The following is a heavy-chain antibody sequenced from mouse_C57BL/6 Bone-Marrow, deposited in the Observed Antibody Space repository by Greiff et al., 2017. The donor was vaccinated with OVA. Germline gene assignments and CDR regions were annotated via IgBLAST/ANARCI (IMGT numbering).Heavy chain of an antibody. Sequence: DVQLVESGPGLVKPSQSLSLTCSVTGYSITSGYYWNWIRQFPGNKLEWMGYISYDGSNNYNPSLKNRISITRDTSKNQFFLKLNSVTTEDTATYYCARTAQARLFAYWGQGTLVTVSA. CDR1: GYSITSGYY. D-gene: IGHD3-2*02. CDR2: ISYDGSN. J-gene: IGHJ3*01. V-gene: IGHV3-6*01. CDR3: ARTAQARLFAY.